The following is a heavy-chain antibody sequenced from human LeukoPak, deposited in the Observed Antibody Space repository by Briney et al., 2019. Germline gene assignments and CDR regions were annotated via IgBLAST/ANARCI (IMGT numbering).Heavy chain of an antibody. CDR2: ISSSGSTI. V-gene: IGHV3-48*03. CDR1: GFTFSNYE. D-gene: IGHD2-15*01. J-gene: IGHJ4*02. Sequence: GGSLRLSCAASGFTFSNYEMNWVRQAPGKGLEWVSCISSSGSTIYYSDSVKGRFTISRDNSKNTLYLQMNSLRAEDTAVYYCAKPLYGSGGSCFDYWGQGTLVTVSS. CDR3: AKPLYGSGGSCFDY.